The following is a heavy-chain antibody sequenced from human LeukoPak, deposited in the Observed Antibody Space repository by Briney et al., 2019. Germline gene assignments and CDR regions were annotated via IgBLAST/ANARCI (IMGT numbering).Heavy chain of an antibody. CDR1: GFTFSSYE. D-gene: IGHD3-3*01. CDR2: HSSSGSTI. J-gene: IGHJ3*02. Sequence: GGSLRLSCAASGFTFSSYEMNWVRQAPGKGLEWVSYHSSSGSTIYYADSVKGRFTISRDNAKNSLYLQMNSLRAEDTAVYYCAREGVGYYDFWSGYVDDAFDIWGQGTMVTAS. V-gene: IGHV3-48*03. CDR3: AREGVGYYDFWSGYVDDAFDI.